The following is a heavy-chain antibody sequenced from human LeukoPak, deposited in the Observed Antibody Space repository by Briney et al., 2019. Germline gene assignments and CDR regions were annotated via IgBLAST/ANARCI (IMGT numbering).Heavy chain of an antibody. CDR1: GYTFTSYA. CDR2: INTNTGNP. D-gene: IGHD4-17*01. J-gene: IGHJ4*02. Sequence: GASVKVSCKASGYTFTSYAMNWVRQAPGQGLEWMGWINTNTGNPTYAQGFIGRFVFSLDTSVSTAYLQISSLKAEDTAVYYCGYGDYVVDYWGQGTLVTVSS. CDR3: GYGDYVVDY. V-gene: IGHV7-4-1*02.